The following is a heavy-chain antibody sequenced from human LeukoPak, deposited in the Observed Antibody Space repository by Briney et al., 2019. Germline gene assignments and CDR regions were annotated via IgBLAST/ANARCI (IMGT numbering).Heavy chain of an antibody. CDR1: GFTFRTFW. CDR3: ARGGRVHFDY. Sequence: GGSLRLSCEASGFTFRTFWMSWVRQAPGKGLEWVANINQDGSEKYYVDSVRGGFTISRDNAKNSLYLQMNSLRDEDTALYYCARGGRVHFDYWGQGTLVTVSS. J-gene: IGHJ4*02. CDR2: INQDGSEK. V-gene: IGHV3-7*01.